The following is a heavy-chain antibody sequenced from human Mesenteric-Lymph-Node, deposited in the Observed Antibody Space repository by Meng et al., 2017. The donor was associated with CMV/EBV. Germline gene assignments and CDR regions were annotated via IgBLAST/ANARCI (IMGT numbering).Heavy chain of an antibody. J-gene: IGHJ4*02. CDR2: ISGSGSTI. D-gene: IGHD1-1*01. CDR1: GLSFSSYT. V-gene: IGHV3-48*04. Sequence: GESLEISCAASGLSFSSYTMDWVRQAPGKGLEWVSYISGSGSTISYADSVKGRFTISRDNAKNSLCLQMSSLRAEDTAVYYCARAPLGTTDYWGQGTLVTVSS. CDR3: ARAPLGTTDY.